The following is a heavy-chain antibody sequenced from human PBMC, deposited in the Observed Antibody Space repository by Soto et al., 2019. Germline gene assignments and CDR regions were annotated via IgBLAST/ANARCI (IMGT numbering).Heavy chain of an antibody. D-gene: IGHD1-26*01. CDR1: GFTFSNAW. CDR2: IKSKTDGGTT. CDR3: TTDTSIEAGSYQTSLFDY. Sequence: WGSLRLSCAASGFTFSNAWMNWVRQAPGKGLEWVGRIKSKTDGGTTDYAAPVKGRFTISRDDSKNTLYLQMNSLKTEDTAVYYCTTDTSIEAGSYQTSLFDYWGQGTLVTVSS. J-gene: IGHJ4*02. V-gene: IGHV3-15*07.